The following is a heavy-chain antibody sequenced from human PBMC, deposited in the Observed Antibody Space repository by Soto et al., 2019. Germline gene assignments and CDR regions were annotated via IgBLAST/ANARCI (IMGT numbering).Heavy chain of an antibody. CDR3: ARAQFYGSGSYSRGYXDY. J-gene: IGHJ4*02. CDR2: IDTAGDT. Sequence: GGSLRLSCAASGFSFSNYDMHWVRQATGRGLEWVSAIDTAGDTYYPGSVKGRFTISRENAKNSLYLQMNSLRAGDTAVYYCARAQFYGSGSYSRGYXDYWGQGTLVTVSS. V-gene: IGHV3-13*04. CDR1: GFSFSNYD. D-gene: IGHD3-10*01.